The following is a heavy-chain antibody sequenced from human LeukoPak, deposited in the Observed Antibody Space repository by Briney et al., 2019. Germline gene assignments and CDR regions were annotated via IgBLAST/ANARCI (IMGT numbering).Heavy chain of an antibody. CDR3: ARIGVGAARGRDY. CDR1: GGSISSYY. CDR2: IYYSGST. J-gene: IGHJ4*02. D-gene: IGHD1-26*01. Sequence: SETLSLTCTVSGGSISSYYWSWIRQPPGKGLEWIGYIYYSGSTNYNPSLKSRVTISVDTSKNQFSLKLSSVTAADTAVYYCARIGVGAARGRDYWGQGTLVTVSS. V-gene: IGHV4-59*12.